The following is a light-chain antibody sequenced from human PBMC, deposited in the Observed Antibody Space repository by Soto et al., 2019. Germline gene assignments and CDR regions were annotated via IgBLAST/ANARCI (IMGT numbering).Light chain of an antibody. Sequence: DIQMTQSPSTLSASVGDRVTITCRASQSISDWLAWYQQKPGKAPKFLIYKASNLESGVPSRFSGSGSGTEVTLSISSVQPDDFAAYYCQYYDSYSWTFGQGTKLEIK. J-gene: IGKJ1*01. CDR1: QSISDW. CDR2: KAS. CDR3: QYYDSYSWT. V-gene: IGKV1-5*03.